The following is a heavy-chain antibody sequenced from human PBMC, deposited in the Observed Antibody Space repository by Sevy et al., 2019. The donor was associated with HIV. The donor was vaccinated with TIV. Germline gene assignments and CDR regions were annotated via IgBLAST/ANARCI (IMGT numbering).Heavy chain of an antibody. J-gene: IGHJ6*02. V-gene: IGHV3-11*06. Sequence: GGSLRLSCTASKFTFSDYYMSWIRQAPGKGLEWVSYISSSSTYTNYADSVKGRFTISRDNAKNSLYLQMNSLRAEDTAVYYCERDRRGITISAEWGGGIDVWGQWTTVTVSS. CDR2: ISSSSTYT. CDR3: ERDRRGITISAEWGGGIDV. D-gene: IGHD3-3*01. CDR1: KFTFSDYY.